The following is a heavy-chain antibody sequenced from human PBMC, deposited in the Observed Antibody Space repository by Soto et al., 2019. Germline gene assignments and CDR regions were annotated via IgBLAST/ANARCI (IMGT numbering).Heavy chain of an antibody. CDR3: ARESGGATATLDYYYYYLDV. Sequence: ASVNASCETSGDSFNDDYIHWVRQAPGQGLEWMGWINPNGGGTKYAQKFQGRVTVTRDTSIRTVYMELSSLRSGDTAVYYCARESGGATATLDYYYYYLDVWAKGTTVPVSS. CDR1: GDSFNDDY. D-gene: IGHD5-12*01. V-gene: IGHV1-2*02. CDR2: INPNGGGT. J-gene: IGHJ6*03.